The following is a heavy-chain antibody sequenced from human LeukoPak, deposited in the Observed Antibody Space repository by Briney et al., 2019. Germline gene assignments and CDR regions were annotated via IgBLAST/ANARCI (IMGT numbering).Heavy chain of an antibody. J-gene: IGHJ4*02. D-gene: IGHD1-1*01. Sequence: PGGSLRLSCAASGFTFSSYGMHWVRQDPGKGLEWVAVISYDGSNKYYADSVKGRFTISRDNSKNTLYLQMNSLRAEDTAVYYCAKVWRGNYYDYWGQGTLVTVSS. CDR2: ISYDGSNK. V-gene: IGHV3-30*18. CDR1: GFTFSSYG. CDR3: AKVWRGNYYDY.